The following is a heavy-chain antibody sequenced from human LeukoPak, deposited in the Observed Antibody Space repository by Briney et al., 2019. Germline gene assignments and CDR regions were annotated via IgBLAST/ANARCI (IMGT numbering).Heavy chain of an antibody. D-gene: IGHD2-2*01. Sequence: GGSLRLSCAASGFTFRSYWMHWVRQAPGKGPVWVSRINSDGSSTNYADSVKGRITISRDNSKNTLYLQMNSLRAEDTAVYYCAREDGSTFDYWGQGTLVTVSS. CDR3: AREDGSTFDY. CDR1: GFTFRSYW. CDR2: INSDGSST. V-gene: IGHV3-74*01. J-gene: IGHJ4*02.